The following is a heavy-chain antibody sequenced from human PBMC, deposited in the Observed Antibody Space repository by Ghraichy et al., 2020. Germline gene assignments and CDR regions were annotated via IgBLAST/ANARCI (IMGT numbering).Heavy chain of an antibody. CDR2: ITAYNGNT. CDR1: GYTFTNYG. V-gene: IGHV1-18*01. Sequence: ASVKVSCKASGYTFTNYGISWVRQAPGQGLEWMGWITAYNGNTNYAQKFQDRVTMTTDTSTSTAYMELRSLRSDDTAVYYCAVRKHTVMVYGMDVWGHGTMVTVSS. J-gene: IGHJ6*02. D-gene: IGHD5-18*01. CDR3: AVRKHTVMVYGMDV.